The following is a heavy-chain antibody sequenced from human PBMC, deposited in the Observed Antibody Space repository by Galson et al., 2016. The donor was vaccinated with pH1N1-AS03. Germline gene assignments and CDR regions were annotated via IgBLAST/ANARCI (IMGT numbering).Heavy chain of an antibody. D-gene: IGHD4-11*01. CDR3: ARDGPTGLDY. J-gene: IGHJ4*02. CDR1: GGSISSNF. Sequence: LSLTCTVSGGSISSNFWSWTRQPPGKGLEWIGYISNSGSTNYNPSLKGRVTFSVDSSKNRFSLKLNSLTAADTALYYCARDGPTGLDYWGQGTLVTVSS. V-gene: IGHV4-59*01. CDR2: ISNSGST.